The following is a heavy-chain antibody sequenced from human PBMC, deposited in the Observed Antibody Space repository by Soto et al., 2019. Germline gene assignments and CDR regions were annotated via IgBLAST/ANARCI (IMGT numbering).Heavy chain of an antibody. D-gene: IGHD1-26*01. CDR3: ARVEVGATIVDP. J-gene: IGHJ5*02. CDR2: ISAYNGNT. CDR1: GYTFTSYG. V-gene: IGHV1-18*01. Sequence: ASVKVPCKASGYTFTSYGISWVRQAPGQGLEWMGWISAYNGNTNYAQKLQGRVTMTTDTSTSTAYMELRSLRSDDTAVYYCARVEVGATIVDPWGQGTLVTVSS.